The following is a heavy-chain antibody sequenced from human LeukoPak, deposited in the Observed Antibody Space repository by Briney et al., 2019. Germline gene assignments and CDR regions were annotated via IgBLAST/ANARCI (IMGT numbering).Heavy chain of an antibody. V-gene: IGHV4-30-4*08. CDR1: GGSISSGDYY. CDR3: ARVVPAAIGAFDI. D-gene: IGHD2-2*02. CDR2: NCYSGST. J-gene: IGHJ3*02. Sequence: SETLSLTCTVSGGSISSGDYYWRRIRQAPGKGLEWNEYNCYSGSTYYNPYIQIRITISVYTSKNQFSLKPSSVTAADTAVYYCARVVPAAIGAFDIWGQGTMVTVSS.